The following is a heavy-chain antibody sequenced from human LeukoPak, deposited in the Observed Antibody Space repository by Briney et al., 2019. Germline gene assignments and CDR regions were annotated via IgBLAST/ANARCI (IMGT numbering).Heavy chain of an antibody. CDR1: GGSFSGYY. CDR3: AREEYYFDY. Sequence: SETLSLTCAVYGGSFSGYYWSWIRQPPGKGLEWIGEINHSGSTNYNPSLKSRVTISVDTSKNQFSLKLSSVTAADTAVYYCAREEYYFDYWGQGTLVTVSS. J-gene: IGHJ4*02. V-gene: IGHV4-34*01. CDR2: INHSGST.